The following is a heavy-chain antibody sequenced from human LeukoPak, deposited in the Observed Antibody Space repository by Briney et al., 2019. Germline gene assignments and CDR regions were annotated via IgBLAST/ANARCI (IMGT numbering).Heavy chain of an antibody. CDR3: ARDSDYYDSSGYYGGVDY. D-gene: IGHD3-22*01. CDR2: ISSSGSTI. Sequence: GGSLRLSCAASGFTFSDYYMSWIRQAPGKGLEWVSYISSSGSTIYYADSVKGRFTISRDNAKNSLYLQMNSLRAEDTAVYYCARDSDYYDSSGYYGGVDYWGQGTLVTVSS. CDR1: GFTFSDYY. V-gene: IGHV3-11*01. J-gene: IGHJ4*02.